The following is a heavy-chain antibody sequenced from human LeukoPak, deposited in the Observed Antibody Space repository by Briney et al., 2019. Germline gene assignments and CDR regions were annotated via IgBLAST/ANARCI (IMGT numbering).Heavy chain of an antibody. V-gene: IGHV3-48*03. Sequence: GGCLRLSCAASGFTFSSYEMNWVRQAPGKGLEWVSYISSSGSTIYYADSVKGRFTISRDNAKNSLYLQMNSLRAEDTAVYYCASSRDGYNWRDFDYWGQGTLVTVSS. CDR3: ASSRDGYNWRDFDY. CDR1: GFTFSSYE. J-gene: IGHJ4*02. CDR2: ISSSGSTI. D-gene: IGHD5-24*01.